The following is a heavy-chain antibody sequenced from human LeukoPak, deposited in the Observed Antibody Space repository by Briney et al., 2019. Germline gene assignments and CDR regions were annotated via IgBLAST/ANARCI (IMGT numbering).Heavy chain of an antibody. CDR2: TSGSGGST. V-gene: IGHV3-23*01. J-gene: IGHJ6*02. Sequence: PGGSLRLSCAASGFTFSSYAMIWVRQAPGKGREWVSATSGSGGSTYYADSVKGRFTISRDNSKNTLYLQMNSLRAEDTAVYYCANAIGPMIVVVDYYYGMDVWGQGTTVTVSS. D-gene: IGHD3-22*01. CDR3: ANAIGPMIVVVDYYYGMDV. CDR1: GFTFSSYA.